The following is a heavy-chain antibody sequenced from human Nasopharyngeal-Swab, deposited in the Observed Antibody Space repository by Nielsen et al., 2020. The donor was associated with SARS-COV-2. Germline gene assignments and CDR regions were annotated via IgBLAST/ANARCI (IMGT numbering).Heavy chain of an antibody. D-gene: IGHD5-24*01. J-gene: IGHJ4*02. V-gene: IGHV3-7*03. CDR1: GLTFSSFW. CDR2: INQDGSQR. CDR3: ARDPGWLQFDY. Sequence: GESLKISCAASGLTFSSFWMTWVRQAPGKGLEWVANINQDGSQRNYVDSVKGRFTISRDNAKNSLYPQMNSLRVDDTAVYYCARDPGWLQFDYWGQGTLVTVSS.